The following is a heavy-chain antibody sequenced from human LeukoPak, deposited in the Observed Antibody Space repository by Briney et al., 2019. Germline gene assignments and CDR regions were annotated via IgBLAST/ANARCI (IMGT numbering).Heavy chain of an antibody. D-gene: IGHD5-18*01. CDR1: GFTVSNKY. CDR3: ARDMAPYTDTAMLGRIGYPFDI. CDR2: IYSGGST. J-gene: IGHJ3*02. V-gene: IGHV3-53*01. Sequence: SGGSLRLSCAASGFTVSNKYMNWVRQAPGKGLEWVSVIYSGGSTYYADSVKGRFTISRDNSKNTLYLQMNSLRAEDTAVYYCARDMAPYTDTAMLGRIGYPFDIWGQGTMVTVSS.